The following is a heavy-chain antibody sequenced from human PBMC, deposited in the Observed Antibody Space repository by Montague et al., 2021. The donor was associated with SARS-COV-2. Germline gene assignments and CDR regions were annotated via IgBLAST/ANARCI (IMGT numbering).Heavy chain of an antibody. CDR1: GGSISTFY. Sequence: SETLSLTCTVSGGSISTFYWSWFRRPPAQGLAWIGYISDSGSTNYNPSPTIRVTMSVDTSKNQFSLRVNSVTAADTAVYYCARHDSGTLPAVYWGQGTLVTVSS. CDR2: ISDSGST. D-gene: IGHD2-2*01. J-gene: IGHJ4*02. CDR3: ARHDSGTLPAVY. V-gene: IGHV4-59*08.